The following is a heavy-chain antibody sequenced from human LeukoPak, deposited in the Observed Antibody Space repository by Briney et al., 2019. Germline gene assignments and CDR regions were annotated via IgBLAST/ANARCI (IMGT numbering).Heavy chain of an antibody. CDR1: GGTFSSYA. Sequence: SVKVSCKASGGTFSSYAISWVRQAPGQGLEWMGGIIPIFGTANYAQKFQGRVTITTDESTSTAYMELSSLRSEDTAVYYCARVTLGAYYYYYYMDVWGKGTTVTVSS. V-gene: IGHV1-69*05. CDR2: IIPIFGTA. CDR3: ARVTLGAYYYYYYMDV. J-gene: IGHJ6*03.